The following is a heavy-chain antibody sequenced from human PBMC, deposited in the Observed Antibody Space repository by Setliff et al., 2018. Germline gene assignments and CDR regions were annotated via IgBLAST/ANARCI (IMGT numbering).Heavy chain of an antibody. V-gene: IGHV3-23*01. CDR2: ISGSAQTT. J-gene: IGHJ4*02. D-gene: IGHD2-15*01. CDR1: GFSFNNYW. CDR3: AKRGPYCSGGTCHYYFDY. Sequence: PGGSLRLSCEASGFSFNNYWMYWVRQVPGKGLEWVSMISGSAQTTYYADSVKGRFTISRDNSKNTVYLEMNSLRAEDTAVYYCAKRGPYCSGGTCHYYFDYWGQGTLVTVSS.